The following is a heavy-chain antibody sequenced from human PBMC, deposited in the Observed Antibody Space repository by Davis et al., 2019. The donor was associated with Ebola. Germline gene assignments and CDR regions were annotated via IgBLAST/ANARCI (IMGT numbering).Heavy chain of an antibody. CDR1: GFTFSSYS. CDR2: ISSSSSYI. Sequence: PGGSLRLSCAASGFTFSSYSMNWVRQAPGKGLEWVSSISSSSSYISYADSVKGRFTISRDNSKNTLYLQMNSLRAEDTAVYYCAKLDFWSGYYLNYYYGMDVWGQGTTVTVSS. D-gene: IGHD3-3*01. J-gene: IGHJ6*02. V-gene: IGHV3-21*01. CDR3: AKLDFWSGYYLNYYYGMDV.